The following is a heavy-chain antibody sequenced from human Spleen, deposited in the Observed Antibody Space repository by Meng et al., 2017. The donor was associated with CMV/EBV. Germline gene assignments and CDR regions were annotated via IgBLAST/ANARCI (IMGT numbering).Heavy chain of an antibody. CDR3: ARQTPDNWFDP. D-gene: IGHD2-15*01. CDR2: TYYDGTT. J-gene: IGHJ5*02. Sequence: CTVSGGPLKSGGHSWRWIRHLPEKGLEWIGYTYYDGTTHYDWSLRSRVTISVDTSKNQFSLKLSSVTAADTAVYYCARQTPDNWFDPWGQGALVTVSS. CDR1: GGPLKSGGHS. V-gene: IGHV4-31*03.